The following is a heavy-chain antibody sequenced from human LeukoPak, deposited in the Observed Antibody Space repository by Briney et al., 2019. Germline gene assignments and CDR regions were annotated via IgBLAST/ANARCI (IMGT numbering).Heavy chain of an antibody. CDR2: IYYSGST. Sequence: SETLSLTCTVSGGSISSSSYYWGWIRQPPGKGLEWIGSIYYSGSTYYNSSLKSRVTISVDTSKNQFSLKLSSVTAADTAVYYCARRPYSSGWYNYWGQGTLVTVSS. CDR3: ARRPYSSGWYNY. J-gene: IGHJ4*02. V-gene: IGHV4-39*01. CDR1: GGSISSSSYY. D-gene: IGHD6-19*01.